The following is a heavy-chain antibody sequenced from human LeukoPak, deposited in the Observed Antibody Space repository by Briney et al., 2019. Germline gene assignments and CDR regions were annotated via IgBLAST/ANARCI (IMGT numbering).Heavy chain of an antibody. V-gene: IGHV1-58*02. Sequence: GASVKVSCKASGFTFTSSAMQWVRQARGQRLEWIGWIVVGSGNTNYAQKFQERVTITRDMSTSIAYMELSSLRSEDTAVYYCAAGPATIFGVVIRFISWGQGTLVTVSS. CDR3: AAGPATIFGVVIRFIS. CDR1: GFTFTSSA. CDR2: IVVGSGNT. J-gene: IGHJ4*02. D-gene: IGHD3-3*01.